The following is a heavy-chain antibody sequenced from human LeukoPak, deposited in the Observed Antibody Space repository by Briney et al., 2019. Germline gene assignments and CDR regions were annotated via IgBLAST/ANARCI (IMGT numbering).Heavy chain of an antibody. CDR3: TTDRREYYDYVWGSYRPPSGAFDI. J-gene: IGHJ3*02. D-gene: IGHD3-16*02. V-gene: IGHV3-15*01. CDR1: GFTFSNAW. Sequence: GGSLRLSCAASGFTFSNAWMSWVRQAPGKGLEWVGRIKSKTDGGTTDYAAPVKGRFTISRDDSKNTLCLQMNSLKTEDTAVYYCTTDRREYYDYVWGSYRPPSGAFDIWGQGTMVTVSS. CDR2: IKSKTDGGTT.